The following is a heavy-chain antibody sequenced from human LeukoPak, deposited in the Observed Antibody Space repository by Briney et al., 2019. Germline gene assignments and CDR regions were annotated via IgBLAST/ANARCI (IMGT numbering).Heavy chain of an antibody. J-gene: IGHJ4*02. V-gene: IGHV3-30*18. Sequence: GGSLRLSCAASEFTFSNYDMYWVRQAPGKGLEWVAVISYDGGNKFYADSVKGRFTISRDNSRNTLYLQMNSLRPEDTAVYYCAKPRIPVAGTDLDFWGQGTVVTVSS. D-gene: IGHD6-19*01. CDR3: AKPRIPVAGTDLDF. CDR1: EFTFSNYD. CDR2: ISYDGGNK.